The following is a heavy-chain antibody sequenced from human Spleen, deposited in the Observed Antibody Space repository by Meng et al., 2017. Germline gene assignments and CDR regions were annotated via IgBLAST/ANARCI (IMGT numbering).Heavy chain of an antibody. CDR1: GYTFTSYD. CDR3: ARSFRCSSTSCYYYYYGMDV. J-gene: IGHJ6*02. CDR2: MNPNSGNT. V-gene: IGHV1-8*01. D-gene: IGHD2-2*01. Sequence: ASVKVSCKASGYTFTSYDINWVRQATGQGLEWMGWMNPNSGNTGYAQKFQGRVTMTRNTSISTAYMELSSLRSEDTAVYYCARSFRCSSTSCYYYYYGMDVWGQGTTVTVSS.